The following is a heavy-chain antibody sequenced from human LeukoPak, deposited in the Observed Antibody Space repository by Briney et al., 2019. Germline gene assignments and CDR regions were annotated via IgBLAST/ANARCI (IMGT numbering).Heavy chain of an antibody. V-gene: IGHV4-59*01. J-gene: IGHJ3*02. CDR1: GGSISGYY. D-gene: IGHD3-3*01. CDR2: IYYSGST. CDR3: ARTIWSGYYRRPGTDAFDI. Sequence: SETLSLTCTVSGGSISGYYWSWIRQPPGKGLEWIGYIYYSGSTNYNPSLKSRVTISVDTSKNQFSLKLSSVTAADTAVYYCARTIWSGYYRRPGTDAFDIWGQGTMVTVSS.